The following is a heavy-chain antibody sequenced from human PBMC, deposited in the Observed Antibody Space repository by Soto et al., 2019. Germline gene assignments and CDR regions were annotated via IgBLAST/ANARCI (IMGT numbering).Heavy chain of an antibody. Sequence: PGGPLRISCTASVFIVRTFWMSWVRQAPGKGLEWVANINQGGSEQNYVESVKGRCTISRDNAKNSVFLEMDSLRAEDTAVYYCARYFDWVYDYWGQGALVTVSS. CDR3: ARYFDWVYDY. J-gene: IGHJ4*02. D-gene: IGHD3-9*01. V-gene: IGHV3-7*01. CDR1: VFIVRTFW. CDR2: INQGGSEQ.